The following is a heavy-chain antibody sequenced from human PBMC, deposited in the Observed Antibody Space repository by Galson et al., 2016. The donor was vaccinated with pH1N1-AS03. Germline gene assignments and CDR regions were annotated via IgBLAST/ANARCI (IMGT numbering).Heavy chain of an antibody. D-gene: IGHD6-6*01. CDR2: VKRKTDGGTT. CDR1: GFTFSIAW. Sequence: SLRLSCAASGFTFSIAWMSWVRQAPGKGLEWVGRVKRKTDGGTTDYAAPVKGRFTISRDDSKDTVYLQMDSLKTEDTAVYYCTTDSGRSSSIWFDPWGQGTLVTVSS. J-gene: IGHJ5*02. CDR3: TTDSGRSSSIWFDP. V-gene: IGHV3-15*01.